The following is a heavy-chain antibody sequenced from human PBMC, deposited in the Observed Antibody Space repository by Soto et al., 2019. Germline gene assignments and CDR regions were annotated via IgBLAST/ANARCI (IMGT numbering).Heavy chain of an antibody. Sequence: GGSLRLCCAASGFTFSNAWMNGVRQAPGKGLEWVGRIKSKTDGGTTDYAAPVKGRFTISRDDSKNTLYLQMNSLKTEDTAVYYCTARAQNLPPPSNYDYWGQGTLVTVSS. J-gene: IGHJ4*02. CDR3: TARAQNLPPPSNYDY. D-gene: IGHD4-4*01. CDR1: GFTFSNAW. V-gene: IGHV3-15*07. CDR2: IKSKTDGGTT.